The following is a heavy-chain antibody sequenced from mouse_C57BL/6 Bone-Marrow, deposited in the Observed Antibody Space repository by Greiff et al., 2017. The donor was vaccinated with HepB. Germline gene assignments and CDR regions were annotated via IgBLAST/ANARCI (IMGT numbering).Heavy chain of an antibody. J-gene: IGHJ2*01. D-gene: IGHD1-1*01. CDR2: VYPYNGGT. CDR1: GFTFTDYY. CDR3: ARKGKGVYYGRSEYYFDY. V-gene: IGHV1-36*01. Sequence: VQLQQSGPVLVKPGPSVKISCKASGFTFTDYYMHWVKQSHGKSLEWIGLVYPYNGGTSYNQKFKGKATLTVDTSSSTAYMELNSLTSEDSAVYYGARKGKGVYYGRSEYYFDYWGQGTTLTVSS.